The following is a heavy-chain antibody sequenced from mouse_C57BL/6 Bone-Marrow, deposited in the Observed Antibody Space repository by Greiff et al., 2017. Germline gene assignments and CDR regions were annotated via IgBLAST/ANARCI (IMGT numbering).Heavy chain of an antibody. D-gene: IGHD3-1*01. V-gene: IGHV1-82*01. J-gene: IGHJ1*03. Sequence: VQLQQSGPELVKPGASVKISCKASGYAFSSSWMNWVKQRPGKGLEWIGRIYPGDGDTNYNGKFKGKATLTADKSSSTAYMQLSSLTSEDSAVXLCARRGLLYWYFDVWGTGTTVTVSS. CDR1: GYAFSSSW. CDR2: IYPGDGDT. CDR3: ARRGLLYWYFDV.